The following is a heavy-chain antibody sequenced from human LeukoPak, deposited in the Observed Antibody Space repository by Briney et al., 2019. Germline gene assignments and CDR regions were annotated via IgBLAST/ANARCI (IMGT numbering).Heavy chain of an antibody. CDR3: AKHQVRSHDY. J-gene: IGHJ4*02. V-gene: IGHV3-23*01. CDR2: IGGRGRNT. Sequence: GGSLRLSCAASGFTFSSYDMSWVRQAPGKGPEWVSAIGGRGRNTYYADSVKGRFTISRDNSKNIVYLQMNSLRAEDTAVYYCAKHQVRSHDYWGQGTLVTVSS. CDR1: GFTFSSYD. D-gene: IGHD4-17*01.